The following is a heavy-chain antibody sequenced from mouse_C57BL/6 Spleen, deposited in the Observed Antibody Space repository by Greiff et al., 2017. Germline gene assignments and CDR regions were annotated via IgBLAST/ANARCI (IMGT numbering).Heavy chain of an antibody. Sequence: EVMLVESGGGLVQPGGSLKLSCAASGFTFSDYGMAWVRQAPRKGPEWVAFISNLAYSIYYADTVTGRFTISRENAKNTLYLEMSSLRSEDTAMYDGARGGSSLGGAMDYWGQGTSVTVSS. CDR2: ISNLAYSI. D-gene: IGHD1-1*01. V-gene: IGHV5-15*01. CDR1: GFTFSDYG. J-gene: IGHJ4*01. CDR3: ARGGSSLGGAMDY.